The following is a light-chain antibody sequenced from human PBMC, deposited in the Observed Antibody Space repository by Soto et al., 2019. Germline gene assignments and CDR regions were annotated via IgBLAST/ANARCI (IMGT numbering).Light chain of an antibody. J-gene: IGKJ1*01. CDR3: QKYNRVPWT. Sequence: DIQMTQSPSSLSASVGDRVTIACRASQGISNYLAWYQHKPGKVPKLLIYAAYTLQSGVPSRFSGSGSGTDFTLTISSLQPEDVATYYCQKYNRVPWTFGQGTKVEIK. CDR2: AAY. CDR1: QGISNY. V-gene: IGKV1-27*01.